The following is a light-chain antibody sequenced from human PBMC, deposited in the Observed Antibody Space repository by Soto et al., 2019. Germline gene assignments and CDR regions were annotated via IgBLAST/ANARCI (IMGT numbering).Light chain of an antibody. Sequence: EIVLTQSPGTLSLSPGERATLSCRASQSVSSSYLAWYQQKPGQAPSLLIYGASSRATGIPDRFSGSGSGTDFTLTLSRLGPEDFAVYDCQQSEAFGPGNKVDIK. V-gene: IGKV3-20*01. J-gene: IGKJ3*01. CDR1: QSVSSSY. CDR2: GAS. CDR3: QQSEA.